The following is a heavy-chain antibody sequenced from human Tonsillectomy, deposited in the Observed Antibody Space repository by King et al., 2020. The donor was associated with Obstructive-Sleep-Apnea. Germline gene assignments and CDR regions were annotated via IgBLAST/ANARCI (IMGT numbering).Heavy chain of an antibody. CDR3: TTDTDYYGSGSYPSFDY. Sequence: DVQLVESGGGLVKPGGSLRLSCAASGFTFSNAWMSWVRQAPGKGLEWVGRIKSKTDGGTTDYAAPVKGRFTISRDDSKNKLYLQMNSLKTEDTAVYYCTTDTDYYGSGSYPSFDYWGQGTRSPSPQ. V-gene: IGHV3-15*01. CDR2: IKSKTDGGTT. J-gene: IGHJ4*02. CDR1: GFTFSNAW. D-gene: IGHD3-10*01.